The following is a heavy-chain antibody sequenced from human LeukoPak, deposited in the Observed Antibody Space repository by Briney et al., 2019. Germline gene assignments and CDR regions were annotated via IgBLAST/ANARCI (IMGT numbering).Heavy chain of an antibody. Sequence: PSETLSLTCTVSGGSISSYYWSWIRQPPGKGLEWIGRIYTSGSTNYNPSLKSRVTISVDTSKNQFSLKLSSVTAADTAVYYCARDGTAMVGGDWFDPWGQGTLVTVSS. J-gene: IGHJ5*02. D-gene: IGHD5-18*01. CDR2: IYTSGST. V-gene: IGHV4-4*08. CDR3: ARDGTAMVGGDWFDP. CDR1: GGSISSYY.